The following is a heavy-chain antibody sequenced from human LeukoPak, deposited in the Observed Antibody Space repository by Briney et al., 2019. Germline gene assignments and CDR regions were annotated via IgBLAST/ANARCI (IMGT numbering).Heavy chain of an antibody. CDR2: INSDGSST. Sequence: GGSLRLSCAASGFTFSSYWMHWVRQAPGKGLVWVSRINSDGSSTSYADSVKGRFTISRDNAKNTLYLQMNSLRAEDTAVYYCARDLRVVVTVEGPDAFDIWGQGTMVTVSS. V-gene: IGHV3-74*01. CDR1: GFTFSSYW. D-gene: IGHD3-22*01. CDR3: ARDLRVVVTVEGPDAFDI. J-gene: IGHJ3*02.